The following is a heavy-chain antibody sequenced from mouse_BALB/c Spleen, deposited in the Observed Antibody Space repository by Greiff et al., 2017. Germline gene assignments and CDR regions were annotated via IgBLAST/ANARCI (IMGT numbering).Heavy chain of an antibody. Sequence: ASGPGLVKPSQSLSLTCSVTGYSITSGYYWNWIRQFPGNKLEWMGYISYDGSNNYNPSLKNRISITRDTSKNQFFLKLNSVTTEDTATYYCARGDYYGSSFDYWGQGTTLTVSS. V-gene: IGHV3-6*02. J-gene: IGHJ2*01. CDR3: ARGDYYGSSFDY. CDR2: ISYDGSN. CDR1: GYSITSGYY. D-gene: IGHD1-1*01.